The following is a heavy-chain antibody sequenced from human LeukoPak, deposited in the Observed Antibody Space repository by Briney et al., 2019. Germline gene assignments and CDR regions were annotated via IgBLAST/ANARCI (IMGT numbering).Heavy chain of an antibody. D-gene: IGHD4-17*01. CDR1: GGSISSGDYY. CDR2: IYYSGST. J-gene: IGHJ4*02. V-gene: IGHV4-30-4*01. CDR3: ARHYEHFDY. Sequence: SETLSLTRTLSGGSISSGDYYWSWIRQPPGKGLEWIGYIYYSGSTYYNPSLKSRATISVDTSRNQFSLKLSSVTAADTAVYYCARHYEHFDYWGQGTLVTVSS.